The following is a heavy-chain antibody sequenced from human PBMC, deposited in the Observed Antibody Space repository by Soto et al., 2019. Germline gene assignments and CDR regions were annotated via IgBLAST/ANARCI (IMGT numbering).Heavy chain of an antibody. CDR1: AFTFFTSA. CDR2: IVVGSGNT. D-gene: IGHD2-21*02. J-gene: IGHJ4*02. CDR3: AADPYCGGDCDFDY. Sequence: ASVKVSCKASAFTFFTSAIQWVRQARGQRLEWMGWIVVGSGNTNYAQKFHERVTISRDMSTNTAYMELTSLRSEDTAVYYCAADPYCGGDCDFDYWGQGTMVTVSS. V-gene: IGHV1-58*02.